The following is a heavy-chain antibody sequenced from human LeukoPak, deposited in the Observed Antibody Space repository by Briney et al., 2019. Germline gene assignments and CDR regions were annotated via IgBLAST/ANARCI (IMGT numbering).Heavy chain of an antibody. J-gene: IGHJ4*02. Sequence: PGGSLRLSCAASGFTFSSYEMNWVRQAPGKGLEWVAVISYDGSNKYYADSVKGRFTISRDNSKNTLYLQMNSLRAEDTAVYYCAKDGGWIQLWNYYFDYWGQGTLVTVSS. CDR1: GFTFSSYE. CDR2: ISYDGSNK. V-gene: IGHV3-30*18. CDR3: AKDGGWIQLWNYYFDY. D-gene: IGHD5-18*01.